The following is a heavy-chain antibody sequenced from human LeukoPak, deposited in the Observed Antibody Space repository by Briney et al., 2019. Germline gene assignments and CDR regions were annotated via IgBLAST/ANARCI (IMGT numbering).Heavy chain of an antibody. Sequence: SVKVSCKTSAGTFNRYAISWVRQAPGQGLEWMGRITPMSATPSQTQWIQGRVTITADISTNTVYLDLSSLRSEDTALYFCAGDPPGTPVGFDIWGQGTMVTVSS. CDR3: AGDPPGTPVGFDI. D-gene: IGHD3-10*01. CDR1: AGTFNRYA. CDR2: ITPMSATP. V-gene: IGHV1-69*06. J-gene: IGHJ3*02.